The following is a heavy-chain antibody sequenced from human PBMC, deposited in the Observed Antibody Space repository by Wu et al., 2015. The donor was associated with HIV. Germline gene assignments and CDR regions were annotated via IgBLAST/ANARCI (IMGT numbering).Heavy chain of an antibody. J-gene: IGHJ3*01. CDR2: IIPIFGTA. CDR3: FVYFRYQLPDTNDTFDV. CDR1: GGTFSSYA. Sequence: QVQLVQSGAEVKKPGSSVKVSCKASGGTFSSYAISWVRQAPGQGLEWMGGIIPIFGTANYAQKFQGRVTITADESTSTAYMELSSLRSEDTAVYYCFVYFRYQLPDTNDTFDVWGQGTMVTVSS. V-gene: IGHV1-69*12. D-gene: IGHD2-2*01.